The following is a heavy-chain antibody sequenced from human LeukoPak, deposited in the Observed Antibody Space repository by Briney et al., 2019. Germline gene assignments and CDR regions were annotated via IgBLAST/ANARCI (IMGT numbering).Heavy chain of an antibody. CDR1: GGSFSSGSYY. V-gene: IGHV4-61*01. CDR3: AREGISGVLGNLDY. D-gene: IGHD3-3*01. CDR2: IHYSGST. Sequence: PSETLSLTCTVSGGSFSSGSYYWSWIRQPPGKGLEWIGYIHYSGSTIYNPSLTSRVTISVDASKNQFALKLSSVTAADTAVYYCAREGISGVLGNLDYWGQGILVTVSS. J-gene: IGHJ4*02.